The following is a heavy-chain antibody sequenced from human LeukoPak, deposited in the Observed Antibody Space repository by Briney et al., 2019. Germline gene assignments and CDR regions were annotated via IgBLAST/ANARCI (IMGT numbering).Heavy chain of an antibody. CDR3: ARVTAARLFDY. CDR2: IYYSGST. CDR1: GGSISSGGYY. J-gene: IGHJ4*02. Sequence: TSETLSLTCTVSGGSISSGGYYWSWIRQHPGKGLEWIGYIYYSGSTYYNPSLKSQVTISVDTSKNQFSLKLSSVTAADTAVYYCARVTAARLFDYWGQGTLVTVSS. D-gene: IGHD6-6*01. V-gene: IGHV4-31*01.